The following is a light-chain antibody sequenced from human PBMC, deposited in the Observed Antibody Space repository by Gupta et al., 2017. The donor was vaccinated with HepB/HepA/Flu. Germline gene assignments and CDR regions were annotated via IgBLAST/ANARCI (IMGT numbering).Light chain of an antibody. Sequence: ETILTQSPGTLSLSPGERAALSCRASQSVGSSYLAWYQQKPGQAPRLIIYGTSDRADGIPDRFSGSGSGKDFTLTSSRRENEDFAVYYGQQDSSSWTFGQGTKVEIK. J-gene: IGKJ1*01. CDR2: GTS. CDR1: QSVGSSY. CDR3: QQDSSSWT. V-gene: IGKV3-20*01.